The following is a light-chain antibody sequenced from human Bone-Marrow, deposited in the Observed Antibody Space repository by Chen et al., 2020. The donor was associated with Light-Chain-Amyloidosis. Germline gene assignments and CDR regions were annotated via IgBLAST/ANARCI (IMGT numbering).Light chain of an antibody. CDR1: SSDVGGYNY. CDR2: DVS. CDR3: SSYTSSSTREV. V-gene: IGLV2-14*03. Sequence: QSALTQPASVSGSPGQSITISCTGTSSDVGGYNYVSWYQQHPGKAPKLMISDVSNRPSGVSNRFSGSKSGNTASLTISGLQAEDEADYYCSSYTSSSTREVFGGGTKLTVL. J-gene: IGLJ2*01.